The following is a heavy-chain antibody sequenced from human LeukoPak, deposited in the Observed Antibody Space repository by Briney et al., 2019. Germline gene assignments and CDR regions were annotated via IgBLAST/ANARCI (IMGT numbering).Heavy chain of an antibody. D-gene: IGHD5-24*01. V-gene: IGHV1-69*13. J-gene: IGHJ4*02. CDR3: ASPHNSMGFDY. CDR2: IIPIFGTA. Sequence: ASVTVSCKASGGTFSSYAISWVRQAPGQGLEWMGGIIPIFGTANYAQKFQGRVTITADESTSTAYMELSSLRSEDTAVYYCASPHNSMGFDYWGQGTLVTVSS. CDR1: GGTFSSYA.